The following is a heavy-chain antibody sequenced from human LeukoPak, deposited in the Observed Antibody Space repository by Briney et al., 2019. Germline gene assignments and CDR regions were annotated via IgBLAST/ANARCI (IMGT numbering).Heavy chain of an antibody. CDR2: FDPEDGET. Sequence: ASVKVSCKVSGYTLTELSMHWVRQAPGKGLEWMGGFDPEDGETIYAQRFQGRVTMTEDTSTDTAYMELSSLRAEDTAVYYCARDYYDSSGYYYLLGYWGQGTLVTVSS. CDR3: ARDYYDSSGYYYLLGY. V-gene: IGHV1-24*01. CDR1: GYTLTELS. D-gene: IGHD3-22*01. J-gene: IGHJ4*02.